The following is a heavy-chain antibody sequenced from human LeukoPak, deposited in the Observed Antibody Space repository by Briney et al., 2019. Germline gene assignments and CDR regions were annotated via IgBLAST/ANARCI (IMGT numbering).Heavy chain of an antibody. Sequence: SQTLSLTCAVSGGSISSGGYSWSWIRQPPGTGLEWIGEINHSGSTNYNPSLKSRVTISVDTSKNQFSLKLSSVTAADTAVYYCSREAGIATAIVWFDPWGQGTLVTVSS. CDR1: GGSISSGGYS. J-gene: IGHJ5*02. CDR3: SREAGIATAIVWFDP. V-gene: IGHV4-30-2*01. CDR2: INHSGST. D-gene: IGHD6-13*01.